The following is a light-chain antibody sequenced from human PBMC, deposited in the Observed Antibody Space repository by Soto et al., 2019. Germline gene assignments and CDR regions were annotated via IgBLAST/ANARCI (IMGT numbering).Light chain of an antibody. V-gene: IGKV3-20*01. CDR3: QQYGSSPPIT. CDR1: QSVSSSY. Sequence: GLTQSQGTLSLSPGERATLSCRAIQSVSSSYLAWYQQKPGQAPRLLIYGASSRATGIPDRFSGSGSGTDFTLTISRLEPEDFAVYYCQQYGSSPPITFGQVTRLEIK. J-gene: IGKJ5*01. CDR2: GAS.